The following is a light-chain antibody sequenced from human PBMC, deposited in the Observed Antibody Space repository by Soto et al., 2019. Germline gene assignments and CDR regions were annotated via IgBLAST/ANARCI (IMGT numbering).Light chain of an antibody. V-gene: IGKV1-5*01. Sequence: DIQMTQYPSTLSASVGERVTISCRASQSVNNWLAWYQRKPGKATKLLIHEASTLESGIQSRFSGSGSGTEFTLTISSLQPDDFATYYCQPYNSYWTFGQGTKVEI. CDR3: QPYNSYWT. CDR2: EAS. CDR1: QSVNNW. J-gene: IGKJ1*01.